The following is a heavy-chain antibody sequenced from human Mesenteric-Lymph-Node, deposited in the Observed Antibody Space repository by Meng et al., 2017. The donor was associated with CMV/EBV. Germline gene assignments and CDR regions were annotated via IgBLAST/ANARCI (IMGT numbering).Heavy chain of an antibody. Sequence: GGSLRLSCAASGFTFRSFWMSWVRQAPGKGLEWVAGIDEDGNKRNYVASVKGRFTISRDNAMNSVYLQMSSLRAEDTAVYYCARESSDIVVVPAAQTGAFDIWGQGTMVTVSS. CDR3: ARESSDIVVVPAAQTGAFDI. J-gene: IGHJ3*02. D-gene: IGHD2-2*01. CDR1: GFTFRSFW. CDR2: IDEDGNKR. V-gene: IGHV3-7*01.